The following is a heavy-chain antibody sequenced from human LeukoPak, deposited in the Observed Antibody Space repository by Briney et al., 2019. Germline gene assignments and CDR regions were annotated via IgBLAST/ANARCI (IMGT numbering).Heavy chain of an antibody. D-gene: IGHD6-13*01. Sequence: GASVKVSCKASGYTFTSYGISWVRQAPGQGLEWMGWMNPNSGNTGYAQKFQGRVTMTRNTSISTAYMELSSLRSEDTAVYYCARFVVSSWYGGFDYWGQGTLVTVSS. CDR3: ARFVVSSWYGGFDY. J-gene: IGHJ4*02. CDR1: GYTFTSYG. CDR2: MNPNSGNT. V-gene: IGHV1-8*02.